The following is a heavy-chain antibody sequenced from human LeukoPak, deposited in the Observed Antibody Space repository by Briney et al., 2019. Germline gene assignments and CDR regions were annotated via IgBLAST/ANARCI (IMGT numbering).Heavy chain of an antibody. CDR1: GGSISYSSYY. V-gene: IGHV4-39*01. CDR2: IYHSGST. Sequence: SETLSLTCTVSGGSISYSSYYWGWIRQPPGKGLEWIGSIYHSGSTYYNPSLKSRVTISVDTSKNQFSLKLSSVTAADTAVYYCARLFGVQISAVVRGYYYMDVWGKGTTVTVSS. D-gene: IGHD3-3*01. J-gene: IGHJ6*03. CDR3: ARLFGVQISAVVRGYYYMDV.